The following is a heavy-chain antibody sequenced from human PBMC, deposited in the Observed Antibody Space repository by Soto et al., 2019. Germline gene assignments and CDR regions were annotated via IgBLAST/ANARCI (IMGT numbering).Heavy chain of an antibody. D-gene: IGHD6-19*01. CDR2: ISWNSGSI. J-gene: IGHJ4*02. Sequence: EVQLVESGGGLVQPGRSLRLSCAASGFTFDDYAMHWVRQAAGKGLEWVSGISWNSGSIGYADSVKGRFTISRDNAKNSLYLQMNSLRAEDTALYYCANGAGFDYWGQGTLVTVSS. V-gene: IGHV3-9*01. CDR1: GFTFDDYA. CDR3: ANGAGFDY.